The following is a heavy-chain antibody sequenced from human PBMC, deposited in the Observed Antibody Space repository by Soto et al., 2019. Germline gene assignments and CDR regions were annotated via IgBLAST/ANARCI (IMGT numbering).Heavy chain of an antibody. Sequence: SETLSLTCTVSGGSISSYYWSWIRQPAGKGLEWIGRIYTSGSTNYNPSLKSRVTMSVDTFKNQFSLKLSSVTAADTAVYYCARGARNILTGYYPYYFDYWGQGTLVTVSS. D-gene: IGHD3-9*01. CDR3: ARGARNILTGYYPYYFDY. CDR2: IYTSGST. CDR1: GGSISSYY. V-gene: IGHV4-4*07. J-gene: IGHJ4*02.